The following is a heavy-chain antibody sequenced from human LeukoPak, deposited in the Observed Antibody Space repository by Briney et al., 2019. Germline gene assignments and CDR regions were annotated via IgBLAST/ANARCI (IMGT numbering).Heavy chain of an antibody. J-gene: IGHJ4*02. V-gene: IGHV4-59*01. D-gene: IGHD3-10*02. CDR2: IYYSGNT. CDR1: GGSISPYY. CDR3: ARSAGSTMFIDY. Sequence: SETLSLTCTVSGGSISPYYWSWIRQPPGKGLEWLGYIYYSGNTEYKPSLKSRVAMSVDTSKNQFSLRLSSVTAADTAVYYCARSAGSTMFIDYWGQGTLVTVSS.